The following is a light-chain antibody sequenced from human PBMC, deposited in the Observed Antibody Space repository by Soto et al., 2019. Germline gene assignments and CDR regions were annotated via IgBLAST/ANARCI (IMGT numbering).Light chain of an antibody. CDR3: QQYEAVVT. CDR1: QTIGSW. J-gene: IGKJ1*01. CDR2: DAS. V-gene: IGKV1-5*01. Sequence: DIQMTQSPSTLSASVGDRVTVTCRASQTIGSWLAWYQQKPGRAPKLLIFDASSLESGVPSRFSGSGSGTDFTLTISRLEPEDVAVYYCQQYEAVVTFGQGTKVDIK.